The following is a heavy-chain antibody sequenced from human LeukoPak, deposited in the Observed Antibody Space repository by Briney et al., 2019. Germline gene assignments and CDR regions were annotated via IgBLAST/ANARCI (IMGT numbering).Heavy chain of an antibody. CDR3: ARGGHSYGHYFDY. D-gene: IGHD5-18*01. CDR2: IIPMLATA. CDR1: GGTFSSYA. Sequence: SVKVSCKASGGTFSSYAISWVRQAPGQGLEWMGRIIPMLATANYAQKFQGRVTITADKSTSTAYMELSSLRSEDTAVYYCARGGHSYGHYFDYWGQGTLVTVSS. V-gene: IGHV1-69*04. J-gene: IGHJ4*02.